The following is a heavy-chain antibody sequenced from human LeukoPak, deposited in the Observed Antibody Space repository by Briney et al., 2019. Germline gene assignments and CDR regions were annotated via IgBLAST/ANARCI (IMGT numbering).Heavy chain of an antibody. D-gene: IGHD5-24*01. J-gene: IGHJ4*02. CDR1: GFTFSSYA. CDR3: ARDGREGYNYMGD. V-gene: IGHV3-30-3*01. Sequence: GGSLRLSCAAAGFTFSSYAMHWVRQAPGNGLEWVAVISYDGSNKYYADSVKGRFTIYRDNSKNELYLQMNSLRAEDTAVYYCARDGREGYNYMGDRGQGTLVTVS. CDR2: ISYDGSNK.